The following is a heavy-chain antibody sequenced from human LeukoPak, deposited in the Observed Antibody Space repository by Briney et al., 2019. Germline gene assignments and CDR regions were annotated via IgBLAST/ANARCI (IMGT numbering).Heavy chain of an antibody. Sequence: SATLSLTCAVYGGSFSGYYWSWIRQPPGKGLEWIGEINHSGSTNYNPSLKSRVTISVDTSKNQFSLKLSSVTAADTAVYYCARGGGYSYGFVRHWGQGTLVTVSS. V-gene: IGHV4-34*01. CDR1: GGSFSGYY. CDR3: ARGGGYSYGFVRH. CDR2: INHSGST. J-gene: IGHJ4*02. D-gene: IGHD5-18*01.